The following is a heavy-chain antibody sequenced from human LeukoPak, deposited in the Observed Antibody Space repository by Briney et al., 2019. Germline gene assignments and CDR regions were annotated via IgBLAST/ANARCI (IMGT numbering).Heavy chain of an antibody. V-gene: IGHV4-61*08. J-gene: IGHJ4*02. CDR3: ARGVVAAAGRTFDF. D-gene: IGHD6-13*01. Sequence: ESGPTLVNPTQTLTLTCTFSGFSLTTSGVGVGWIRQPPGKGLEWIGYIYNSGSTNYNPSLKSRVTISLDTSKNQFSLKLSSVTAADTAVYYCARGVVAAAGRTFDFWGQGTLVTVSS. CDR1: GFSLTTSGVG. CDR2: IYNSGST.